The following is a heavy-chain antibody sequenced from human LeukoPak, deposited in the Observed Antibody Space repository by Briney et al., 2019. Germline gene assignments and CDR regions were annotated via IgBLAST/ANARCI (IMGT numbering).Heavy chain of an antibody. CDR2: IKQDGSEK. V-gene: IGHV3-7*01. J-gene: IGHJ4*02. Sequence: VGSLRLSGAASGITFSSYMLTWVRQAPGKGLEWVANIKQDGSEKYYVDSVEGRFSISRDNAKNSLYLQMNSLRVEDTAVYYCAVLRGNNYWGQGTLVTVSS. CDR1: GITFSSYM. CDR3: AVLRGNNY. D-gene: IGHD3-10*01.